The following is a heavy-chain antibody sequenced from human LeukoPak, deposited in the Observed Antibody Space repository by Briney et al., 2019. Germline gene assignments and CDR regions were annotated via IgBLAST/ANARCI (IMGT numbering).Heavy chain of an antibody. Sequence: GRSLRLSCSASGFTFTNSWMAWVRQAPGEGLELEANIKQDASTKHYADSLKGRFTISRDNPKNSLYLQINNLRADDTAIYYCTKDTEGTLNYWGQGILVTVAS. CDR2: IKQDASTK. CDR3: TKDTEGTLNY. J-gene: IGHJ4*02. V-gene: IGHV3-7*01. CDR1: GFTFTNSW. D-gene: IGHD2-8*02.